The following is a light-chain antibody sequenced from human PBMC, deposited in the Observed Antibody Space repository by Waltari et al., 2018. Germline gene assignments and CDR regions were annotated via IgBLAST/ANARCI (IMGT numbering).Light chain of an antibody. CDR1: QSVSRT. CDR3: QHYVTLPVT. J-gene: IGKJ1*01. CDR2: AAS. V-gene: IGKV3-20*01. Sequence: EIVLTQSPGTLSLSPGERATLSCRTSQSVSRTLAWYQQKPGQAPRLLIYAASSRATGIPDRFGGSGSGTDFSLTISRLEPEDFAVYYCQHYVTLPVTFGPGTKVEIK.